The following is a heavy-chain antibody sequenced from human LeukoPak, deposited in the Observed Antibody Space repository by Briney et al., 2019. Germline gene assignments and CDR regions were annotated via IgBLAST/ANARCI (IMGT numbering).Heavy chain of an antibody. D-gene: IGHD6-19*01. CDR3: ARGSVWYGLDY. CDR1: DGSFINYY. J-gene: IGHJ4*02. V-gene: IGHV4-34*01. CDR2: INHSGST. Sequence: PSETLSLTCAVYDGSFINYYWNWIRQPPGKGLEWTGEINHSGSTNYNPSLKSRVTISVDTSKNQFSLKLSSVTAADTGVYYCARGSVWYGLDYWGQGTLVTVSS.